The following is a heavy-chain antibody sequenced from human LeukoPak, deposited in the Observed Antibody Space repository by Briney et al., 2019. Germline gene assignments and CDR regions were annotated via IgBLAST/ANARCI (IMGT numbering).Heavy chain of an antibody. CDR3: ASGGPASGSYYRHFDY. D-gene: IGHD1-26*01. V-gene: IGHV3-11*01. CDR2: ISSSGSTI. CDR1: GFTFSDYY. J-gene: IGHJ4*02. Sequence: GGSLRLSCAASGFTFSDYYMSWIRQAPGKGLEWVSYISSSGSTIYYADSVKGRFTISRDNAKNSLYLQMNSLRAEDTAVYYCASGGPASGSYYRHFDYWGQGTLVTVSS.